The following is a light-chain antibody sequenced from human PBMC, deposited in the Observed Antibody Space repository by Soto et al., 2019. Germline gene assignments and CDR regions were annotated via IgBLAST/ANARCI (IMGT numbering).Light chain of an antibody. CDR2: EVS. CDR1: SSDVGGYTY. V-gene: IGLV2-14*01. CDR3: SSYTSSSTLYV. Sequence: QSVLTQPASVSGSPGQSITISCTGTSSDVGGYTYVSWYQQHPGQAPKLMIYEVSNRPSGVSNRFSGSKSGNTASLPISGLQAEEEADYYCSSYTSSSTLYVFGTGTKLTVL. J-gene: IGLJ1*01.